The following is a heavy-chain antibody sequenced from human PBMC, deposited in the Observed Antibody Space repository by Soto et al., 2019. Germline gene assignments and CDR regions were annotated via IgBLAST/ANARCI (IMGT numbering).Heavy chain of an antibody. J-gene: IGHJ6*03. Sequence: EVQLVESGGGLVKPGGSLRLSCAASGFDFSSYSMNWVRQAPGKGLEWVSSINEDSSYIYYAHSLRGRFTISGDNAKESLYLQMTSLRAEDTAVYYCVRDFGWYFRSGYMDVWGDGATVTVSS. V-gene: IGHV3-21*02. CDR2: INEDSSYI. CDR3: VRDFGWYFRSGYMDV. CDR1: GFDFSSYS. D-gene: IGHD3-3*01.